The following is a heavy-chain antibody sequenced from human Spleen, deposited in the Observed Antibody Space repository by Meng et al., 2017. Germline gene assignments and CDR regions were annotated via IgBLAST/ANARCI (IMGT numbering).Heavy chain of an antibody. CDR3: ARNGAYCLDS. CDR1: GDSISSSNW. Sequence: QGPRQGPGPGPVKPSVTLAVSCVVSGDSISSSNWWSWVRQPPGKGLQWIGEIYQSGSTSSYNPSLRSRVTMSLDTSRNQISLMLTSVTAADTAVYYCARNGAYCLDSWGQGTLVTVSS. V-gene: IGHV4-4*02. D-gene: IGHD2-21*01. CDR2: IYQSGST. J-gene: IGHJ4*02.